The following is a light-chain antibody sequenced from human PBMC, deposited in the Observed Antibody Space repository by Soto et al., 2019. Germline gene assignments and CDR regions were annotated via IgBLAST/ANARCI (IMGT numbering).Light chain of an antibody. Sequence: DIQMTQSPSTLSASVGDRVTITCRASHTISTWLAWHQQKPGKAPKLLIYKASTLKSGVPSRFSGSGSGTEFTLTISSLQPDDFATYYCQHYNSYSEAFGQGTKVDIK. CDR3: QHYNSYSEA. J-gene: IGKJ1*01. CDR1: HTISTW. V-gene: IGKV1-5*03. CDR2: KAS.